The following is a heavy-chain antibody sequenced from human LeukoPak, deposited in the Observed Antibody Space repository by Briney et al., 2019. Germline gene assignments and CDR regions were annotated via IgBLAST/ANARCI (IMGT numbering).Heavy chain of an antibody. V-gene: IGHV1-18*01. J-gene: IGHJ3*02. Sequence: ASVKVSRKASGYTFTSYGISWVRQAPGQGLEWMGWISAYNGNTNYAQKLQGRVTMTTDTSTSTAYMELRSLRSDDTAVYYCARDPGGSYYDAFDIWGQGTMVTVSS. CDR1: GYTFTSYG. CDR3: ARDPGGSYYDAFDI. D-gene: IGHD1-26*01. CDR2: ISAYNGNT.